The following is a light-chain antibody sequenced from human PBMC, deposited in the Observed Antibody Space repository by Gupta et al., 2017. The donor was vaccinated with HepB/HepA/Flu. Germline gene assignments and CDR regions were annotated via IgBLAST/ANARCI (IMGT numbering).Light chain of an antibody. CDR1: SSAVGSYNL. CDR2: EVN. J-gene: IGLJ1*01. CDR3: CSYAGMSTFRV. Sequence: QSALPQPASVCGSHGQSLPISCTGTSSAVGSYNLVSWYQQHTGKAPKLMIYEVNERPSGISNRFSGSKSGNTASLTISGLQAEDEADYYCCSYAGMSTFRVFGTGTKVTVL. V-gene: IGLV2-23*02.